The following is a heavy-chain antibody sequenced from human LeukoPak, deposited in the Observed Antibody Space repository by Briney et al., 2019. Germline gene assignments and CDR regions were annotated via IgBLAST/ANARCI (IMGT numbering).Heavy chain of an antibody. J-gene: IGHJ6*03. Sequence: GALRLSCAASGFTFSSYAMSWVRQAPGKGLEWVSAIRGSGDRTHYADSVKGRFTISRDNSKNTLYLQMNSLRAEDTAVYYCAKDSKIVGATFRSYHYMDVWGKGTAVTVSS. CDR2: IRGSGDRT. V-gene: IGHV3-23*01. CDR1: GFTFSSYA. D-gene: IGHD1-26*01. CDR3: AKDSKIVGATFRSYHYMDV.